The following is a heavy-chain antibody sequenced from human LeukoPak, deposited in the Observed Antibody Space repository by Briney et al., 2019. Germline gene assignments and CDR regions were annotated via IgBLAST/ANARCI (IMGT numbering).Heavy chain of an antibody. Sequence: ASVKVSCKASGYTFTGHYIHWVRQAPGQGLEWMGWINPNSGGTKYAQKFQGRVTMTRDTSISTAYMELSKLRSDDTAVYSCARDYGFYSGLYFFDYWGQGTLVTVSS. D-gene: IGHD1-26*01. V-gene: IGHV1-2*02. J-gene: IGHJ4*02. CDR2: INPNSGGT. CDR1: GYTFTGHY. CDR3: ARDYGFYSGLYFFDY.